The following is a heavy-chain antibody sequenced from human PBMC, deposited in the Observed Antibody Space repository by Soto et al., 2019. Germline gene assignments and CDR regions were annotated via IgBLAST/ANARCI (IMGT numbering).Heavy chain of an antibody. D-gene: IGHD3-10*01. CDR2: VSAGGDMT. CDR1: GSTFSSYA. V-gene: IGHV3-23*01. Sequence: TGGSLRLSCAASGSTFSSYAMSWVRQAPGKGLEWVSSVSAGGDMTYYSDSVKGRFTISRDNSNNALFLQMNSLRIEDTALYYCARGDRGGSGSPASYYYSGLDVWGQGTTVTVSS. CDR3: ARGDRGGSGSPASYYYSGLDV. J-gene: IGHJ6*02.